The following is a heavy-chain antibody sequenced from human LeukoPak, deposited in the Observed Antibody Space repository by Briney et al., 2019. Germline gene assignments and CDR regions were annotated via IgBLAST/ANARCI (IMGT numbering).Heavy chain of an antibody. CDR3: AKALWGYSFPPAGTDV. J-gene: IGHJ6*02. CDR2: ISGSGGST. Sequence: HAGGSLRLSCAASGFTFSYVWMSWVRQAPGKGLEWVSAISGSGGSTYYADSVKGRFTISRDNSKNTLYLQMNSLRAEDTAVYYCAKALWGYSFPPAGTDVWGQGTTVTVSS. V-gene: IGHV3-23*01. D-gene: IGHD5-18*01. CDR1: GFTFSYV.